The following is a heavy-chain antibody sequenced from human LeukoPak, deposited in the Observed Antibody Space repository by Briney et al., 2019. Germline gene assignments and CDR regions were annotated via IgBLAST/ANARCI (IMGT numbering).Heavy chain of an antibody. J-gene: IGHJ4*02. CDR2: INSDGSST. CDR1: GFTFSSYW. Sequence: PGGSLRLSCAASGFTFSSYWMHWVRHAPGKGLVWVSRINSDGSSTSYADSVKGRFTISRDNSKNTLYLQMNSLRAEDTAVYYCAKDHFSDFWSGYYQRGYIPDYWGQGTLVTVSS. V-gene: IGHV3-74*01. CDR3: AKDHFSDFWSGYYQRGYIPDY. D-gene: IGHD3-3*01.